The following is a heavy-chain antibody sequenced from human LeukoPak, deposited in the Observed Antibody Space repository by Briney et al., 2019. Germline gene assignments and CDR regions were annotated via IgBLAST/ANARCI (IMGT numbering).Heavy chain of an antibody. J-gene: IGHJ4*02. Sequence: GGSLRLSVAACGFRYSSYTMSWLRQAPGKGLEWVSSISSSSDYIYYADSVKGRFTISRDTSKSTLYLQMNSLRAEDTAVYYCANKVVLRLGTSAIDYWGQGTLVTVSS. V-gene: IGHV3-21*04. CDR1: GFRYSSYT. CDR2: ISSSSDYI. CDR3: ANKVVLRLGTSAIDY. D-gene: IGHD2-15*01.